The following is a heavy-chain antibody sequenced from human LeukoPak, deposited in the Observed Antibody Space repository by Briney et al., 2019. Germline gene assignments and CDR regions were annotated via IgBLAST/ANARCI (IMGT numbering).Heavy chain of an antibody. CDR3: AKLWGATGGGAFDI. Sequence: PGGSLRLSCAASGFTFSSYWMSWVRQAPGKGLEWVANIKQDGSEKYYVDSVKGRFTISRDNAKNSLYLQMNSLRAEDTAVYYCAKLWGATGGGAFDIWGQGTMVTVSS. D-gene: IGHD1-26*01. CDR2: IKQDGSEK. J-gene: IGHJ3*02. V-gene: IGHV3-7*01. CDR1: GFTFSSYW.